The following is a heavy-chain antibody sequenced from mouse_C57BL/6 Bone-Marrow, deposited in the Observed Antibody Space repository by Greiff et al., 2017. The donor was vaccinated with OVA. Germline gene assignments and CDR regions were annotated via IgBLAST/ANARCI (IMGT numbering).Heavy chain of an antibody. J-gene: IGHJ3*01. Sequence: QVQLQQPGAELVKPGASVKLSCTASGYTFTSYWMQWVKQRPGQGLEWIGEIDPSDSYTNYTQKFKGKATLTVDTSSSTAYMQLSSLTSEDSAVYYCARGGYCPYWGQGTLVTVSA. CDR3: ARGGYCPY. CDR2: IDPSDSYT. V-gene: IGHV1-50*01. CDR1: GYTFTSYW. D-gene: IGHD3-1*01.